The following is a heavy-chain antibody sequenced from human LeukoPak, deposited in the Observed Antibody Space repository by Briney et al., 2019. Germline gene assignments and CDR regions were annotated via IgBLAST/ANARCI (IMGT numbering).Heavy chain of an antibody. CDR1: GYTFTSYG. Sequence: GASVKVSCKASGYTFTSYGISWVRQAPGQGLEWMGWINPNSGGTNYAQKFQGRVTMTRDTSISTAYMELSRLRSDDTAVYYCAREKIGYCSSTSCSYPHYWGQGTLVTVSS. D-gene: IGHD2-2*01. CDR2: INPNSGGT. V-gene: IGHV1-2*02. J-gene: IGHJ4*02. CDR3: AREKIGYCSSTSCSYPHY.